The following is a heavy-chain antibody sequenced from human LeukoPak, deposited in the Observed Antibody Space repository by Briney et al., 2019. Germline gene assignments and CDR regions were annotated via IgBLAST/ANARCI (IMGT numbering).Heavy chain of an antibody. Sequence: PGGSLRLSCAASGFTFSSYSMNWVRQAPGKGLGWVSSISSSSSYIYYADSVKGRFTISGDNAKNSLYLQMNSLRAEDTAVYYCARDLDVDTAMVNVDYWGQGTLVTVSS. V-gene: IGHV3-21*01. CDR2: ISSSSSYI. CDR1: GFTFSSYS. J-gene: IGHJ4*02. D-gene: IGHD5-18*01. CDR3: ARDLDVDTAMVNVDY.